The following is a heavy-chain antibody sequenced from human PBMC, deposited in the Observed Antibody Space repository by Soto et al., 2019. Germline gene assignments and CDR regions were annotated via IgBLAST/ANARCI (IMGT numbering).Heavy chain of an antibody. Sequence: EVQLVESGGGLVKPGGSLRLSCAASGFTFSNAWMSWVRQAPGKGLEWVGRIKSKTDGGTTDYAAPVKGRFTISRDDSKNTLYLQMNSLKTEDTAEYYCTTAPYIWGSYLSTYWGQGALVTVSS. CDR1: GFTFSNAW. V-gene: IGHV3-15*01. D-gene: IGHD3-16*02. CDR3: TTAPYIWGSYLSTY. J-gene: IGHJ4*02. CDR2: IKSKTDGGTT.